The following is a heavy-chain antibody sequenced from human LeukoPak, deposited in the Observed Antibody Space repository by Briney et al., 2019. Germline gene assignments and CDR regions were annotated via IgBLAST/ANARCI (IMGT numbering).Heavy chain of an antibody. J-gene: IGHJ6*02. CDR1: GYTFSGYY. D-gene: IGHD2-2*01. V-gene: IGHV1-69*13. CDR2: IIPIFGTA. Sequence: SVKVSCKASGYTFSGYYMHWVRQAPGQGLEWMGGIIPIFGTANYAQKFQGRVTITADESTSTAYMELSSLRSEDTAVYYCAGAGVVYYYGMDVWGQGTTVTVSS. CDR3: AGAGVVYYYGMDV.